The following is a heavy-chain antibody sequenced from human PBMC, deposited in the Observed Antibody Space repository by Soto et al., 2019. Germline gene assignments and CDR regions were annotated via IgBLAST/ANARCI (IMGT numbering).Heavy chain of an antibody. V-gene: IGHV4-59*01. Sequence: PSETLSLTCTVSGGSISSYYWSWIRQPPGKGLEWIGYIYYSGSTNYNPSLKSRVTISVDTSKTQFSLKLSSVTAADTAVYYCARSRRVRAAARSDYYYGMDVWGQGTTVTVSS. D-gene: IGHD6-13*01. CDR1: GGSISSYY. CDR3: ARSRRVRAAARSDYYYGMDV. J-gene: IGHJ6*02. CDR2: IYYSGST.